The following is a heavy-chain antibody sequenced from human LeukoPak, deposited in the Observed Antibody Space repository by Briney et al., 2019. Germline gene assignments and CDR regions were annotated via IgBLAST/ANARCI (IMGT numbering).Heavy chain of an antibody. V-gene: IGHV3-74*01. CDR3: VRDGVGAPPFDY. CDR2: IKGDGSST. Sequence: PGGSLRLSCAASGFTFSSNWMHWVRKAPGKGLVWVSRIKGDGSSTSYADSVKGRFTISRDNAKNTLFLQMNSLRAEDTAVYYCVRDGVGAPPFDYWGQGALVTVSS. J-gene: IGHJ4*02. D-gene: IGHD1-26*01. CDR1: GFTFSSNW.